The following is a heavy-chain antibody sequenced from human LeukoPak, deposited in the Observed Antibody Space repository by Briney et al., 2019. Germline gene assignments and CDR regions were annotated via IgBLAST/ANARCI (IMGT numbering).Heavy chain of an antibody. CDR1: GGSISSGSYY. J-gene: IGHJ5*01. Sequence: SETLSLTCTVSGGSISSGSYYWSWIRQPAGKGLEWIGRIYISGSTNYNPSLKSRVTISVDTSKNQFSLKLSSVTAADTAVYYCARDVLYYYDSSGPNWFDSWGQGTLVTVSS. V-gene: IGHV4-61*02. CDR2: IYISGST. CDR3: ARDVLYYYDSSGPNWFDS. D-gene: IGHD3-22*01.